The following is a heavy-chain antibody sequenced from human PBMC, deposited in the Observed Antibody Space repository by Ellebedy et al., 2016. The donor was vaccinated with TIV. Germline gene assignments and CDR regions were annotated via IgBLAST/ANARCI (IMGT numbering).Heavy chain of an antibody. CDR2: ISGSGGST. D-gene: IGHD2-21*02. CDR3: ARYNCGGDCYRSNWFDP. J-gene: IGHJ5*02. CDR1: GFTFDDYG. Sequence: PGGSLRLSCAASGFTFDDYGMSWVRQAPGKGLEWVSAISGSGGSTYYADSVKGRFTISSDNSKNTLYLQMNSLRAEDTAVYYCARYNCGGDCYRSNWFDPWGQGTLVTVSS. V-gene: IGHV3-23*01.